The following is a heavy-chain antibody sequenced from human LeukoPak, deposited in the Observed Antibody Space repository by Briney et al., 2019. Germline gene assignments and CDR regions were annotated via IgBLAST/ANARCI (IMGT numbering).Heavy chain of an antibody. CDR1: GFTFSDYY. J-gene: IGHJ3*02. Sequence: GGSLRLSCVASGFTFSDYYMSWIRQAPGKGLEWVSHISSRGTITYYADSVKGRFTISRDNAKNSLRLQMNSLRAEDTAVYYCARTAYYYDSSGYDDAFDIWGQGTMVTVSS. D-gene: IGHD3-22*01. V-gene: IGHV3-11*01. CDR2: ISSRGTIT. CDR3: ARTAYYYDSSGYDDAFDI.